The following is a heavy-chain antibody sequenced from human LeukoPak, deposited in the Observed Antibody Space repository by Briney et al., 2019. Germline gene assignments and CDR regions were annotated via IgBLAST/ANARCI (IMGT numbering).Heavy chain of an antibody. CDR1: GFTFSDYN. CDR3: ARADYYDSSGLYY. Sequence: GGSLRLSCAASGFTFSDYNMNWVRQAPGKGLEWISYISSSSTTIYYADSVKGRITISRDNAKNSLYLQMNSLRVEDTAVYYCARADYYDSSGLYYWGQGTLVTVSS. CDR2: ISSSSTTI. J-gene: IGHJ4*02. D-gene: IGHD3-22*01. V-gene: IGHV3-48*04.